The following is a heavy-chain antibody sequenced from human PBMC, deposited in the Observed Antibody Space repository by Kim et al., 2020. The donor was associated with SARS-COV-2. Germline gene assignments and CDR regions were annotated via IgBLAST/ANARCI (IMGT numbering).Heavy chain of an antibody. CDR3: ARDKGPYYYDADHYYYYGMDV. Sequence: SVKVSCKASGGTFSSYAISWVRQAPGQGLEWMGGIIPIFGTANYAQKFQGRVTITADESTSTAYMELSSLRSEDTAVYYCARDKGPYYYDADHYYYYGMDVWGQGTTVTVSS. J-gene: IGHJ6*02. CDR1: GGTFSSYA. D-gene: IGHD3-22*01. CDR2: IIPIFGTA. V-gene: IGHV1-69*13.